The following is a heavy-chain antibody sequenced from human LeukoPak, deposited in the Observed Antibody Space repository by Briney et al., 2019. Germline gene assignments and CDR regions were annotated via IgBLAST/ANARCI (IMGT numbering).Heavy chain of an antibody. D-gene: IGHD5-24*01. V-gene: IGHV4-39*07. Sequence: PSETLSLTCTVSGGSISSSSYYWGWIRQPPGKGLEWTGSIYYSGSTYYNPSLKSRVTISVDTSKNQFSLKLSSVTAADTAVYYCARVHDGYNFDYWGQGTLVTVSS. J-gene: IGHJ4*02. CDR1: GGSISSSSYY. CDR3: ARVHDGYNFDY. CDR2: IYYSGST.